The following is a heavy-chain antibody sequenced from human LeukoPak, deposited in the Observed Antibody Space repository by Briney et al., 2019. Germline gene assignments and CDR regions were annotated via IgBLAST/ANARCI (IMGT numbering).Heavy chain of an antibody. V-gene: IGHV3-21*01. CDR2: ISSSSSYI. CDR3: ARDRSSGYYFDY. Sequence: GGSLRLSCAASGFTFSSYSMNWVRQAPGKGLEWVSSISSSSSYIYYADSVKGRFTISRDNAKNSLYLQMNSLRAEDTAVYYRARDRSSGYYFDYWGQGTLVTVSS. D-gene: IGHD3-22*01. J-gene: IGHJ4*02. CDR1: GFTFSSYS.